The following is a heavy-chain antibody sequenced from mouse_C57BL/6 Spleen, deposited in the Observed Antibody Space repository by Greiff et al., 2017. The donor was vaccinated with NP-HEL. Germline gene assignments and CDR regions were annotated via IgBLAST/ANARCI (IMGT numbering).Heavy chain of an antibody. CDR3: ARERGEDYDYAACFAY. CDR2: IYPGSGNT. CDR1: GYTFTDYY. Sequence: QVHVKQSGAELVRPGASVKLSCKASGYTFTDYYINWVKQRPGQGLEWIARIYPGSGNTYYNEKFKGKATLTAEKSSSTAYMQLSSLTSEDSAGYCCARERGEDYDYAACFAYWGQGTLVTVSA. J-gene: IGHJ3*01. V-gene: IGHV1-76*01. D-gene: IGHD2-4*01.